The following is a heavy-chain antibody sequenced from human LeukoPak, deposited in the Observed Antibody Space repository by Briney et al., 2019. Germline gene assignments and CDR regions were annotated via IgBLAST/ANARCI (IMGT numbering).Heavy chain of an antibody. CDR2: ISAYNGNT. Sequence: ASVKVSCKASGYTFTSYGISWVRQAPGQGLEWMGWISAYNGNTNYAQKLQGRVTMTTDTSTSTAYMELRSLRSDGTAVYYCARVPTSLIAAAGTDRIYYYGMDVWGQGTTVTVSS. D-gene: IGHD6-13*01. V-gene: IGHV1-18*01. CDR3: ARVPTSLIAAAGTDRIYYYGMDV. J-gene: IGHJ6*02. CDR1: GYTFTSYG.